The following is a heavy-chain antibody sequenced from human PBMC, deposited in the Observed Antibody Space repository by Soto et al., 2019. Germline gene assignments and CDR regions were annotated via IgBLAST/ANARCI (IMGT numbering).Heavy chain of an antibody. Sequence: GESLKISCKGSGYSFTSYWIAWVRQMPGQGLEWMGIIYPGDSDATYSPSFQGQVTISADKSINTAYLQWSSLKASDTAMYYCSKQYGERRNLHASWGQGTLDTGS. D-gene: IGHD1-1*01. J-gene: IGHJ1*01. CDR1: GYSFTSYW. V-gene: IGHV5-51*01. CDR2: IYPGDSDA. CDR3: SKQYGERRNLHAS.